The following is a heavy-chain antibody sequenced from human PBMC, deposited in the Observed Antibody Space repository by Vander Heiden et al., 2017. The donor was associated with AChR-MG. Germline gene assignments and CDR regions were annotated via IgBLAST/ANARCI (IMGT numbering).Heavy chain of an antibody. CDR1: GFTRSTHA. D-gene: IGHD3-9*01. J-gene: IGHJ4*02. Sequence: QVQLVESGGGVVQPARSLGLSCAALGFTRSTHALHGVRQAPGKGLEWVAVISYDGSNKYYADSVKGRFTISRDNSKNTLYLQMNSLRAEDTAVYYCATLLDLYYDILTESGGDFDYWGQGTLVTVSS. CDR2: ISYDGSNK. CDR3: ATLLDLYYDILTESGGDFDY. V-gene: IGHV3-30-3*01.